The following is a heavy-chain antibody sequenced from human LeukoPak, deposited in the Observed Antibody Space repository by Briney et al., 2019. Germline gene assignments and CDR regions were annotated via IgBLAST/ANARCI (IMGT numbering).Heavy chain of an antibody. CDR2: IYTSGST. CDR3: AREEGIGYRSSTSCYKGGSFDP. D-gene: IGHD2-2*02. CDR1: GGSISSYY. J-gene: IGHJ5*02. V-gene: IGHV4-4*07. Sequence: PSETLSLTCTVSGGSISSYYWSWIRQPAGKGLEWIGRIYTSGSTNYNPSLKSRVTMSVDTSKNQFSLKLSSVTAADTAVYYCAREEGIGYRSSTSCYKGGSFDPWGQGTLVTVSS.